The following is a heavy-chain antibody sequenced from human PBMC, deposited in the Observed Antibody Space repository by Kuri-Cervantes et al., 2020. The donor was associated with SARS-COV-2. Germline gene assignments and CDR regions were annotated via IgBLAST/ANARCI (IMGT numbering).Heavy chain of an antibody. J-gene: IGHJ4*02. Sequence: SQTLSLTCAVYGGSFSGYYWSWIRQPPGKGLEWIGEINHSGSTNYNPSLKSRVTISVDTSKNQFSLKLSSVTAADTAVYYCARQISGYKQGVVDYWGQGTLVTVS. CDR1: GGSFSGYY. V-gene: IGHV4-34*01. D-gene: IGHD3-22*01. CDR3: ARQISGYKQGVVDY. CDR2: INHSGST.